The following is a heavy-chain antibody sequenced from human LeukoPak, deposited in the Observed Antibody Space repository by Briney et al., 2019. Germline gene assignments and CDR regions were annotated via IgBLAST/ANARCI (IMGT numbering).Heavy chain of an antibody. CDR1: GGSISSSNW. J-gene: IGHJ6*02. CDR3: ARTNWNYFNGMDV. D-gene: IGHD1-1*01. Sequence: PSGTLSLTCAVSGGSISSSNWWSWVRQPPGKGLEWIGEIYHSGSTNYSPSLKSRVTISVDKSKNQFSLKLSSVTAADTAVYYCARTNWNYFNGMDVWGQGTTVTVSS. CDR2: IYHSGST. V-gene: IGHV4-4*02.